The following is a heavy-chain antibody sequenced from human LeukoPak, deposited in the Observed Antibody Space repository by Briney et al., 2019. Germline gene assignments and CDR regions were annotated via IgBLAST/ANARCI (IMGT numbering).Heavy chain of an antibody. D-gene: IGHD3-10*01. J-gene: IGHJ5*02. CDR3: ATGNLRGVSNWFDP. Sequence: ASVKVSCKVSGYTLTELSMHWVRQAPGKGLEWMGGFDPEDGETIYAQKFQGRVTMTEDTSTDTAYMELSSLRSEDTAVYYCATGNLRGVSNWFDPWGQGTLVTVSP. CDR1: GYTLTELS. CDR2: FDPEDGET. V-gene: IGHV1-24*01.